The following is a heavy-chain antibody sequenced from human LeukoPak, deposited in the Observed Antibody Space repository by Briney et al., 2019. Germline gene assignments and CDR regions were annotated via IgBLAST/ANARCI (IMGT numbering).Heavy chain of an antibody. CDR3: ARSSRELVGYAPWELMPPFDY. D-gene: IGHD2-8*01. CDR1: GFTFSSYR. Sequence: GGSLRLSCAASGFTFSSYRMNWVRQAPGKGLEWVSYISSSSRTIYYADSVKGLFTISRDNGKNSLYLQMNRLRAEDTAVYYCARSSRELVGYAPWELMPPFDYWGQGTLVTVSS. CDR2: ISSSSRTI. J-gene: IGHJ4*02. V-gene: IGHV3-48*01.